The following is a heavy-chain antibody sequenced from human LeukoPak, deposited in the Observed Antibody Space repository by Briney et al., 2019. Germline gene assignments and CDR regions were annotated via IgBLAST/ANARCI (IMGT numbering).Heavy chain of an antibody. J-gene: IGHJ6*02. CDR3: ARRRRSGKGPRVYYYYYGMDV. V-gene: IGHV5-51*01. D-gene: IGHD3-10*01. CDR2: IYPGDSDT. CDR1: GYSFTSYW. Sequence: GESLKISCKGSGYSFTSYWIGWVRQLPGKGLEWMGIIYPGDSDTRYSPSFQGLVTISADKSISTAYLQWSSLKASDTAMYYCARRRRSGKGPRVYYYYYGMDVWGQGTTVTVSS.